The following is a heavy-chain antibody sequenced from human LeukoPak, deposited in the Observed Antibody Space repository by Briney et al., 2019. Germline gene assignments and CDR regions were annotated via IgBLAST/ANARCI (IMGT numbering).Heavy chain of an antibody. CDR3: ARDNPNVRQGYFDY. V-gene: IGHV4-59*01. CDR1: GGSISSYY. Sequence: SETLSLTCTVSGGSISSYYWSWIRRPPGKGLEWIGYIYYSGSTNYNPSLKSRVTISVDTSKNQFSLKLSSVTAADTAVYYCARDNPNVRQGYFDYWGQGTLVTVSS. CDR2: IYYSGST. J-gene: IGHJ4*02. D-gene: IGHD6-6*01.